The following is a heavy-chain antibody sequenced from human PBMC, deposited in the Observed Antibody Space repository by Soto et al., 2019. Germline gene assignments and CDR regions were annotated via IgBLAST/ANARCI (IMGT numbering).Heavy chain of an antibody. CDR1: GGSISDYY. D-gene: IGHD1-26*01. V-gene: IGHV4-59*12. CDR2: IYNIGST. J-gene: IGHJ3*02. CDR3: ARGGSYHDAFEI. Sequence: PSETLSLTCSVSGGSISDYYWSWMRQPPGKGLEWIGNIYNIGSTTYNPSLKSRVTISVDTSKNQFSLKLSSVTAADTAVYYCARGGSYHDAFEIWGQETMATVSS.